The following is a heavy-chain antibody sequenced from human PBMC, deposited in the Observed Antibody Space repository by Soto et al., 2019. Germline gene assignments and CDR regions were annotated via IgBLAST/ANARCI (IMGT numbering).Heavy chain of an antibody. J-gene: IGHJ4*02. CDR3: ARTHRHCSSTSCYSRFDY. Sequence: SETLSLTCTVSGGSISSYYWSWIRQPPGEGLEWIGYIYYSGSTNYNPSLKSRVTISVDTSKNQFSLKLSSVTAADTAVYYCARTHRHCSSTSCYSRFDYWGQGTLVTVSS. CDR2: IYYSGST. D-gene: IGHD2-2*01. V-gene: IGHV4-59*01. CDR1: GGSISSYY.